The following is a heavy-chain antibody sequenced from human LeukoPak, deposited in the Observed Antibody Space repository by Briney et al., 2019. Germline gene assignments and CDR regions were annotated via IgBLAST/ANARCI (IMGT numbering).Heavy chain of an antibody. CDR3: ARLWFGESRFSDY. Sequence: GGSLRLSCAASGFTFSNYWMTWVRRAPGKGLEWVANIRRDGSETHYVDSVMGRFTISRDNAKNSLYLQMNSLRAEDTAVYYCARLWFGESRFSDYWGQGTLVTVSS. CDR2: IRRDGSET. CDR1: GFTFSNYW. V-gene: IGHV3-7*01. D-gene: IGHD3-10*01. J-gene: IGHJ4*02.